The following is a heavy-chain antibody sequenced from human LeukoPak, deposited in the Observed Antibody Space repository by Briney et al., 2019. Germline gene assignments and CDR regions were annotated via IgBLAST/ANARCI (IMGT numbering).Heavy chain of an antibody. V-gene: IGHV3-30*18. CDR2: ISYDGSNK. J-gene: IGHJ4*02. CDR1: GFTFSSYG. CDR3: AKDLRYNWNDGGLDY. D-gene: IGHD1-1*01. Sequence: GRSLRLSCAASGFTFSSYGMHWVRQAPGKGLEWVAVISYDGSNKYYADSVKGRFTISRDNSKNTLYLQMNSLRAEDTAVYYCAKDLRYNWNDGGLDYWGQGTLVTVSS.